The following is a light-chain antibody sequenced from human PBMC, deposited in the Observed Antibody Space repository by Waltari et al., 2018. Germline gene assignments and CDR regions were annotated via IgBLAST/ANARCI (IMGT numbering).Light chain of an antibody. J-gene: IGKJ4*01. V-gene: IGKV1-39*01. CDR1: RTISIY. Sequence: DIQMTQSPSSLSASVGDRVTITCRASRTISIYLNWYQQKPGKAPKLLICTASTLQPGVPSRFSGSGCGTDSTLTISSLQPEDFATYYCQQSHSTPLTFGGGTKVAIK. CDR2: TAS. CDR3: QQSHSTPLT.